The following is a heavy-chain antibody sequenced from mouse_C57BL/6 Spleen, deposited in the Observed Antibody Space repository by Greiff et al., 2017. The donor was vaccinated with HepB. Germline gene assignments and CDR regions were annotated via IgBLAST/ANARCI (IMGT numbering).Heavy chain of an antibody. CDR2: INPSTGGT. J-gene: IGHJ2*01. V-gene: IGHV1-42*01. Sequence: VQLKESGPELVEPGASVKISCKASGYSFTGYYMNWVKQSPEKSLECIGEINPSTGGTTYNQKFKAKATLTVDKSSSTAYMQLKSLTSEDSAVYYCARTLDGYYLDYWGQGTTLTVSS. CDR1: GYSFTGYY. CDR3: ARTLDGYYLDY. D-gene: IGHD2-3*01.